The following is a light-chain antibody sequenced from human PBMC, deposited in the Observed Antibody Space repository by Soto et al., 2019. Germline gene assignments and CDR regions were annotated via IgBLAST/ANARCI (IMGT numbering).Light chain of an antibody. CDR2: DVS. J-gene: IGLJ1*01. Sequence: QSVLAQPASVSGSPGQSITISCTGTSSDVGRYDFVSWFQQHPGKTHKLMIYDVSTLPSVVSDHFSASKSGNTASLTISGLQAEDEADYDSSSYTTITPFVSGTRTKVPVL. CDR1: SSDVGRYDF. CDR3: SSYTTITPFV. V-gene: IGLV2-14*01.